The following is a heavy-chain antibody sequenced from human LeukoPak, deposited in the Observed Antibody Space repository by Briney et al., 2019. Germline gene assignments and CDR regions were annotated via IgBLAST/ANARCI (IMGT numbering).Heavy chain of an antibody. CDR3: AKGSRRDTVTSIVGLNWFDP. D-gene: IGHD4-17*01. CDR2: INPSGGST. Sequence: ASVKVSCKASGYTYTSYYMHWVRQAPGQGLEWMGIINPSGGSTSYAQKFQGRVTMTRDTSTSTVYMELSSLRADDTAVYYCAKGSRRDTVTSIVGLNWFDPWGQGTLVTVSS. J-gene: IGHJ5*02. CDR1: GYTYTSYY. V-gene: IGHV1-46*01.